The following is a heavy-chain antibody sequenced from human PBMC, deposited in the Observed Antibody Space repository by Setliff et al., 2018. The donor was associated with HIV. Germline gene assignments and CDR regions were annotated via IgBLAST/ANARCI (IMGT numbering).Heavy chain of an antibody. D-gene: IGHD3-3*01. Sequence: SETLSLTCTVSGGSMNIHYWSWIRQPPGKGLEWIGSIYYSGSTNYNPSLKSRVTISVDTPKNQFSLKLSSVTAADTAVYYCAREEDYNFWSGYDWFDPWGQGTLGPSPQ. CDR2: IYYSGST. V-gene: IGHV4-59*11. J-gene: IGHJ5*02. CDR1: GGSMNIHY. CDR3: AREEDYNFWSGYDWFDP.